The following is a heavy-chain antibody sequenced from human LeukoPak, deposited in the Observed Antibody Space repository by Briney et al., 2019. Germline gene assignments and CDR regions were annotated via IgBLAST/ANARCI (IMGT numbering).Heavy chain of an antibody. Sequence: PSETLSLTCTVSGGSINSYYWSWIRQPPGKGLEWIGYIYYSGSTNYNPSLKSRVTISVDTSKNQFSLKLSSVTAADTAVYYCARGSVPYSSSWYHFDYWGQGTLVTVSS. V-gene: IGHV4-59*01. J-gene: IGHJ4*02. CDR2: IYYSGST. CDR1: GGSINSYY. D-gene: IGHD6-13*01. CDR3: ARGSVPYSSSWYHFDY.